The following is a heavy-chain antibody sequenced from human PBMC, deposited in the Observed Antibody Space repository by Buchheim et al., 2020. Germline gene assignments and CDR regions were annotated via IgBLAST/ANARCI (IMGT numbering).Heavy chain of an antibody. J-gene: IGHJ2*01. CDR2: ISHDESHK. D-gene: IGHD2-15*01. V-gene: IGHV3-30*03. Sequence: QVQLVESGGGVVQPGRSLRLSCAASGFTFSTYGMHWVRQAPGKGLEWVAVISHDESHKYYADSVKGRFTISRDISKNTLFLQMNSLRAEDTAVYYCARAGDIVVVVAATGWYFDLWGRGTL. CDR3: ARAGDIVVVVAATGWYFDL. CDR1: GFTFSTYG.